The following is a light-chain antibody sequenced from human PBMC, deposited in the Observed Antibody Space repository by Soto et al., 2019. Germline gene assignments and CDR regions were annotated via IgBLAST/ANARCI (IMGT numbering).Light chain of an antibody. Sequence: QPVLTQPPSVSGAPGQRVTISCTGSSSNIGAGHDVHWYQQLPGTAPKLLIYGNNNRPSGVPDRFSGSKSGTSASLAIAGLQAEDEADYYCQSYDSSLSGSVFGGGTKLTVL. CDR3: QSYDSSLSGSV. J-gene: IGLJ2*01. CDR2: GNN. V-gene: IGLV1-40*01. CDR1: SSNIGAGHD.